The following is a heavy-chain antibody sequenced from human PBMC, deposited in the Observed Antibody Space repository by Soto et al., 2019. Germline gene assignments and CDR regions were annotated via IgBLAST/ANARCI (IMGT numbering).Heavy chain of an antibody. J-gene: IGHJ4*02. V-gene: IGHV1-46*01. Sequence: GASVKVSCKASGYTFASYYIQWVRQAPGQGLEWVGLINPSGASTTYAQKFQGRVTMTRDTSTSTAYMELSSLRSEDTAVYYCARDSSSWYIPLDYWGQGTLVTVSS. CDR2: INPSGAST. CDR1: GYTFASYY. CDR3: ARDSSSWYIPLDY. D-gene: IGHD6-13*01.